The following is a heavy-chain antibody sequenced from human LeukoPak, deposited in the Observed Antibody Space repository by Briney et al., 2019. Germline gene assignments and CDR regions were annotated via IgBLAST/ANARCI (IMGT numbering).Heavy chain of an antibody. V-gene: IGHV1-18*01. CDR2: ISAYNGYT. CDR1: GYTFTSYG. D-gene: IGHD6-6*01. CDR3: ARDLGTYSSSSIFFDY. Sequence: ASVKVSCKASGYTFTSYGISWVRQAPGQGLEWMGWISAYNGYTIYAQKLQGRVTMTTDTSTSTAYMELRSLRSDDTAVYYCARDLGTYSSSSIFFDYWGQGTLVTVSS. J-gene: IGHJ4*02.